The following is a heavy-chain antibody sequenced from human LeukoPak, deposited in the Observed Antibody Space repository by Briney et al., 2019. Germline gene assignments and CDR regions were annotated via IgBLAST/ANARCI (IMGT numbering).Heavy chain of an antibody. D-gene: IGHD3-22*01. CDR2: IIPIFGTT. V-gene: IGHV1-69*13. Sequence: SVKVSCKASGGTFSSYAISWVRQAPGQGLEWMGGIIPIFGTTNYAQKFQGRVTITADESTSTAYMELSSLRSEDTAVYYCSALYYYDSSGYYYLDYWGQGTLVTVSS. J-gene: IGHJ4*02. CDR3: SALYYYDSSGYYYLDY. CDR1: GGTFSSYA.